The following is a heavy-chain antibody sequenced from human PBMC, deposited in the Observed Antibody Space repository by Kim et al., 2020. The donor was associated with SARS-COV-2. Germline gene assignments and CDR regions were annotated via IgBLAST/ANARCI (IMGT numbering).Heavy chain of an antibody. D-gene: IGHD3-16*01. CDR1: GGSISSSSYY. CDR3: ASGWEAGIMITFGEALDAFDI. Sequence: SETLSLTCTVSGGSISSSSYYWGWIRQPPGKGLEWIGSIYYSGSTYYNPSLKSRVTISVDTSKNQFSLKLSSVTTADTAVYYCASGWEAGIMITFGEALDAFDIWGQGTMVTVSS. J-gene: IGHJ3*02. V-gene: IGHV4-39*01. CDR2: IYYSGST.